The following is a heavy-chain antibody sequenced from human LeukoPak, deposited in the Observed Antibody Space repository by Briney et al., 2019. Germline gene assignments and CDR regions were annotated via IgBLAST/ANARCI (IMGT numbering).Heavy chain of an antibody. V-gene: IGHV1-2*06. CDR3: ARPYYESSGLYVDAFDI. Sequence: ASVKVSCKASGYTLTAYYLHWVRQAPGQGLEWMGRMNPNSGGTTYAQKFQGRVTMTRDTSIGTAYMELSSLRSDDTAVYYCARPYYESSGLYVDAFDIWGQGTMVTVSS. J-gene: IGHJ3*02. CDR1: GYTLTAYY. D-gene: IGHD3-22*01. CDR2: MNPNSGGT.